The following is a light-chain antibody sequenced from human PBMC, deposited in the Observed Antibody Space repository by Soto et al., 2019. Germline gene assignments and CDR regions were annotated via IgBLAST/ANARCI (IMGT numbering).Light chain of an antibody. CDR2: GVS. V-gene: IGLV2-14*01. J-gene: IGLJ3*02. CDR3: SSFRSGSAVL. Sequence: QSVLTQPASVSGSPGQSITISCTGTSSDVGGYNYVSWYQQHPGKAPKLVIYGVSYRPSGVSARFSGSKFQNTASLTISGLQVEDGADYYCSSFRSGSAVLFGGGTKLTAL. CDR1: SSDVGGYNY.